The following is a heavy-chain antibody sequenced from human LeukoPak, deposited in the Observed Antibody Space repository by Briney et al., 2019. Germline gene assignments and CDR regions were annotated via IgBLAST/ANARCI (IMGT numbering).Heavy chain of an antibody. J-gene: IGHJ5*02. CDR1: GYTFTGYY. D-gene: IGHD3-3*01. CDR2: INPNSGGT. Sequence: GASVTASCTASGYTFTGYYMHWVRQAPGQGLEWMGWINPNSGGTNYAQKFQGRGTMTRDTSISTAYMELSRLRSDETAVYYCARDREGYDFWSGRPNWFDPWGQGTLVTVSS. CDR3: ARDREGYDFWSGRPNWFDP. V-gene: IGHV1-2*02.